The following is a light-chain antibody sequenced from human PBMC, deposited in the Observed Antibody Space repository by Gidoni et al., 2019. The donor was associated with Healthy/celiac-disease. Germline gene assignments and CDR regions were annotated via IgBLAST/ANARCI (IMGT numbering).Light chain of an antibody. CDR1: QSISSW. CDR2: KAS. Sequence: IQMTQSPSTPSASVGDRVTITCRASQSISSWLAWYQQKPGKAPKLLIYKASSLESGVPSRFSGSGSGTEFTLTISSLQPDDFATYYCQQYNSYSPWTFXXXTKVEIK. J-gene: IGKJ1*01. CDR3: QQYNSYSPWT. V-gene: IGKV1-5*03.